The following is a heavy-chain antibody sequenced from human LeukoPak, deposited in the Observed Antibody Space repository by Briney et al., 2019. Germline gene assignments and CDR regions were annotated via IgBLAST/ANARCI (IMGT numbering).Heavy chain of an antibody. CDR2: IYHSGST. J-gene: IGHJ4*02. CDR1: GYSISSGFY. D-gene: IGHD2/OR15-2a*01. CDR3: ARYFFEFRVRTIDY. Sequence: PSQTLSLTCTVAGYSISSGFYWPWLRQPPGKRLEWIGSIYHSGSTYYNPSLKSRVTISVDTSKNQFSLKLSSVTAADTAVYYCARYFFEFRVRTIDYWGQGTLVTVSS. V-gene: IGHV4-38-2*02.